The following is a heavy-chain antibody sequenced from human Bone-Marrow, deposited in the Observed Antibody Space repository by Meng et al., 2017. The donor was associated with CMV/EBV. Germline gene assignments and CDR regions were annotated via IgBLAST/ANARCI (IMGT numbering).Heavy chain of an antibody. CDR2: IKQDGSEK. Sequence: GESLKISCSASGFTFSSYWMSWVRQAPEKGLEWVANIKQDGSEKYYVDSVKGRFTISRDNAKNSLYLQMNSMRAEDTAVYYCANFWSGYWGRGTLVTCFS. CDR1: GFTFSSYW. CDR3: ANFWSGY. J-gene: IGHJ4*02. V-gene: IGHV3-7*01. D-gene: IGHD3-3*01.